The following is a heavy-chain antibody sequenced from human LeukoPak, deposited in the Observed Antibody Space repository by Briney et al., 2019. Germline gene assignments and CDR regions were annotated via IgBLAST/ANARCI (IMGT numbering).Heavy chain of an antibody. J-gene: IGHJ4*01. CDR1: GFTFDDYA. D-gene: IGHD6-13*01. V-gene: IGHV3-9*01. CDR3: AKSGYSSSWYIDY. CDR2: ISWNSGSI. Sequence: PGGSLRLSCAASGFTFDDYAMHWVRQAPGKGLEWVSGISWNSGSIGYADSVKGRFTISRDNAKNSLYLQMNSLRAEDTALYYCAKSGYSSSWYIDYWGHVTLVTVSS.